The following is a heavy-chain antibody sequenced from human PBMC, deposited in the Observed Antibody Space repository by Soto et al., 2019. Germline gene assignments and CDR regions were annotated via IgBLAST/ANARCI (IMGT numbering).Heavy chain of an antibody. J-gene: IGHJ6*02. CDR1: GGSISSYY. Sequence: SETLSLTCTVSGGSISSYYWSWIRQPPGKGLEWIGYIYYSGSTNYNPSLKSRVTISVDTSKNQFSLKLSSVTAADTAVYYCASGYCSGGSCYSSDFYYYYGMDVWGQGTTVTVSS. D-gene: IGHD2-15*01. CDR3: ASGYCSGGSCYSSDFYYYYGMDV. CDR2: IYYSGST. V-gene: IGHV4-59*01.